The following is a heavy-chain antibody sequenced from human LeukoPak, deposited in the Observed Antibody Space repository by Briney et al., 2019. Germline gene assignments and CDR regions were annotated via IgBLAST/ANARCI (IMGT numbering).Heavy chain of an antibody. CDR3: AKDSATGDY. J-gene: IGHJ4*02. Sequence: PGRSLRLSCAASGFTFSSYGMHWVRQAPGKGLEWVAVIWYDGSNKYYADSVKGRFTISRDNSKNTLYLQINRLRAEVTAVYYCAKDSATGDYSGQGTLVTVSS. CDR1: GFTFSSYG. CDR2: IWYDGSNK. D-gene: IGHD5-12*01. V-gene: IGHV3-33*06.